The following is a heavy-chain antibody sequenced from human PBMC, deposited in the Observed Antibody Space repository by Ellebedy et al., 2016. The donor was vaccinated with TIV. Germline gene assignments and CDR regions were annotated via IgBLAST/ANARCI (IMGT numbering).Heavy chain of an antibody. Sequence: GESLKISCAASGFSFRTYAMSWVRQAPGKGLEWVSSISGSGGDTYYADSVKGRFIISRGNSKNTLYLQMNSLRAEDTAVYYCAKVSFEGSRRDYWGQGTLVTVSS. V-gene: IGHV3-23*01. CDR2: ISGSGGDT. CDR3: AKVSFEGSRRDY. J-gene: IGHJ4*02. CDR1: GFSFRTYA. D-gene: IGHD2/OR15-2a*01.